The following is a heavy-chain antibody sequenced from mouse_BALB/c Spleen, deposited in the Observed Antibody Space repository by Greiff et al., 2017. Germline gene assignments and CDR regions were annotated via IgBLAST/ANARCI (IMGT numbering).Heavy chain of an antibody. CDR1: GYTFTDYA. D-gene: IGHD2-14*01. CDR3: AREVRQGFAY. CDR2: ISTYYGDA. V-gene: IGHV1S137*01. J-gene: IGHJ3*01. Sequence: VQLVESGAELVRPGVSVKISCKGSGYTFTDYAMHWVKQSHAKSLEWIGVISTYYGDASYNQKFKGKATMTVDKSSSTAYMELARLTSGDSAIYYCAREVRQGFAYWGQGTLVTVSA.